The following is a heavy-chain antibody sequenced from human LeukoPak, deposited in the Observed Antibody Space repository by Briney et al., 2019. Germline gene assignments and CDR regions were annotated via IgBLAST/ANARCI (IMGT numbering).Heavy chain of an antibody. D-gene: IGHD1-1*01. Sequence: SETLSLTCTVSGGSIRGYYWSWIRQPPGRGLEWIGYFCYSGSTNYSPSLKSRVTISLDTSKNQFSLKLTSVTAADTAVYYCASTTGTTDYWGQGTLVTVSS. CDR2: FCYSGST. CDR1: GGSIRGYY. V-gene: IGHV4-59*01. CDR3: ASTTGTTDY. J-gene: IGHJ4*02.